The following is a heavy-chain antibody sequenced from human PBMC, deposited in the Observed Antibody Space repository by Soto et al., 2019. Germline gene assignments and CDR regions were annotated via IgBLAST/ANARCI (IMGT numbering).Heavy chain of an antibody. Sequence: PGGSLRLSCAGSGFTFSSYSMNWVRQAPGKGLEWVSSISSSSSYIYYADSVKGRFTISRDNAKNSLYLQMNSLRAEDTAVYYCARDRASIAAAGYDYWGQGTLVTVSS. D-gene: IGHD6-13*01. CDR1: GFTFSSYS. CDR3: ARDRASIAAAGYDY. J-gene: IGHJ4*02. V-gene: IGHV3-21*01. CDR2: ISSSSSYI.